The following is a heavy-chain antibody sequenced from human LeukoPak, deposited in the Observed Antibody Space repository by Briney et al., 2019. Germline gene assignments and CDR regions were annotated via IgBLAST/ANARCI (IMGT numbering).Heavy chain of an antibody. D-gene: IGHD3-10*01. V-gene: IGHV4-34*01. J-gene: IGHJ4*02. CDR2: INHSGST. CDR1: GGSFSGYY. Sequence: PSETLSLTCAVYGGSFSGYYWSWIRQPPGKGLEWIGEINHSGSTNYNPSLKSRVTISVDTSKNQFSLKLSSVTAADTAVYYCARRCTQYYYGSGSYSPLDYWGQGTLVTVSS. CDR3: ARRCTQYYYGSGSYSPLDY.